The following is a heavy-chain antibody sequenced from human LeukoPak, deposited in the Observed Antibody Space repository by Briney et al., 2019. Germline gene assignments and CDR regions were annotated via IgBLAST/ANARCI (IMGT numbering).Heavy chain of an antibody. CDR3: ARGGAIQLTNRGYFDY. CDR1: GYTFTSYY. Sequence: GASVKVSCKASGYTFTSYYMHWVRQAPGQGLEWMGIINPSGGSTSYAQKFQGRVTMTRDTSTSTVYMELSSLGSEDTAVYYCARGGAIQLTNRGYFDYWGQGTLVTVSS. V-gene: IGHV1-46*01. D-gene: IGHD5-18*01. J-gene: IGHJ4*02. CDR2: INPSGGST.